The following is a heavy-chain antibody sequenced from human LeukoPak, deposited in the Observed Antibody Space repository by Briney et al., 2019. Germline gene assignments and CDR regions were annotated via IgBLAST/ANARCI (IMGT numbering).Heavy chain of an antibody. Sequence: ASVKVSCKASGYTFTSYYMHWVRQAPGKGLEWMGGFDPEDGESIYAQKFQGRVTMTEDTSTDTAYMELSSLRSEDTAVYYCATLGGNSAPDYWGQGTLVTVSS. J-gene: IGHJ4*02. CDR2: FDPEDGES. CDR1: GYTFTSYY. D-gene: IGHD4-23*01. V-gene: IGHV1-24*01. CDR3: ATLGGNSAPDY.